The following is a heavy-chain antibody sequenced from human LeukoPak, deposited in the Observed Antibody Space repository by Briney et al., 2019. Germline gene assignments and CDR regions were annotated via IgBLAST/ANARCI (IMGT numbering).Heavy chain of an antibody. D-gene: IGHD3-10*01. CDR1: GFTLSNSW. CDR2: INPSGSDK. Sequence: PGGSLRLSCAGSGFTLSNSWMGWVRQAPGKGLEWVANINPSGSDKYYVDSAEGRFTVSKDNAKNSVYLQMNSLRVEDTGIYYCGRWGVKAGLDSWGQGTLVSVSA. CDR3: GRWGVKAGLDS. V-gene: IGHV3-7*01. J-gene: IGHJ5*01.